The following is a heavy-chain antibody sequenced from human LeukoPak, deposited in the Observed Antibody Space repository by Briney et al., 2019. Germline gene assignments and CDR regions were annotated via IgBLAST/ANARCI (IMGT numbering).Heavy chain of an antibody. J-gene: IGHJ4*02. CDR1: GYTFTSYG. V-gene: IGHV1-18*01. CDR2: ISAYNGNT. D-gene: IGHD2-2*01. CDR3: ARDRKYQLLSGAYFDY. Sequence: ASVKVSCKASGYTFTSYGISWVRQAPGQGLEWTGWISAYNGNTNYAQKLQGRVTMTTDTSTSTAYMELRSLRSDDTAVYYCARDRKYQLLSGAYFDYWGQGTLVTVSS.